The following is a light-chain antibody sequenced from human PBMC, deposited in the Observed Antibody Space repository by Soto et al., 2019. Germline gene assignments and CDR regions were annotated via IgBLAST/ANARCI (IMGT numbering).Light chain of an antibody. Sequence: EIVMTQSPATLSVSPGEGATLSCRASQSVSSKLAWYQQKPGQAPRLLIYRASSRATGIPDRFSGSGSGTDFTLTISRLEPEDFAVFYCQQYGSSPVTFGQGTRLEIK. CDR2: RAS. CDR3: QQYGSSPVT. CDR1: QSVSSK. V-gene: IGKV3-20*01. J-gene: IGKJ5*01.